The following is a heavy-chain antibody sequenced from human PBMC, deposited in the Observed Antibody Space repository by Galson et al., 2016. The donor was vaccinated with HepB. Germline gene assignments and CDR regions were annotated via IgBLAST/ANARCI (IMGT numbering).Heavy chain of an antibody. Sequence: SLRLSCAASGFSFTDYNMNWVRQAPGKGLEWVSSISSSNRYIYYADSVKGRFTISRDNAKNSLYLQMNSLRAEDTAVYYCARNHFGPHCYYCMDVWGKGTTVTVSS. CDR1: GFSFTDYN. D-gene: IGHD3-16*01. J-gene: IGHJ6*03. CDR3: ARNHFGPHCYYCMDV. CDR2: ISSSNRYI. V-gene: IGHV3-21*01.